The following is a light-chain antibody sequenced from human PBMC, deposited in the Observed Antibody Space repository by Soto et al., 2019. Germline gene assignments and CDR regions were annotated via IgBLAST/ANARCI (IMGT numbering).Light chain of an antibody. J-gene: IGKJ4*02. CDR1: QSVSSSS. CDR2: GAS. V-gene: IGKV3-20*01. CDR3: QQYAGS. Sequence: EIVLTQSPGTLSLSPGERATLSCRASQSVSSSSLAWYQQKPGQSPRLLIYGASSRATGIPDRFSGRGSGTDFTLTXSRLEPEDFAVYYCQQYAGSFGGGTKVDIK.